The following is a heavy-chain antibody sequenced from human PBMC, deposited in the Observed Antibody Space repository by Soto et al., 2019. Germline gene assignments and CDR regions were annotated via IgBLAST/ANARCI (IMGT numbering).Heavy chain of an antibody. CDR1: GGSISSYY. D-gene: IGHD1-26*01. CDR2: IYYSGSI. V-gene: IGHV4-59*01. J-gene: IGHJ5*02. CDR3: ARCLFSYGARFDP. Sequence: QVQLQESGPGLVKPSETLSLTCTVSGGSISSYYWSWIRQPPGKGLEWIGYIYYSGSINYNPSLKSRVTISVDTSKTQFSLKLSSVTAADTAVYSCARCLFSYGARFDPWGQGTLVTVSS.